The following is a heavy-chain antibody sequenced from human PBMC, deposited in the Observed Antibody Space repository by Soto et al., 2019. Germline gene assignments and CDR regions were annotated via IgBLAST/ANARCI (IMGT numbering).Heavy chain of an antibody. D-gene: IGHD6-13*01. J-gene: IGHJ6*02. Sequence: VACKASGGTFSSYAISWVRQAPGQGLEWMGGIIPIFGTANYAQKFQGRVTITADESTSTAYMELSSLRSEDTAVYYCARVSIAAAGTRRNYYYYGMDVWGQGTTVTVS. CDR1: GGTFSSYA. CDR2: IIPIFGTA. CDR3: ARVSIAAAGTRRNYYYYGMDV. V-gene: IGHV1-69*01.